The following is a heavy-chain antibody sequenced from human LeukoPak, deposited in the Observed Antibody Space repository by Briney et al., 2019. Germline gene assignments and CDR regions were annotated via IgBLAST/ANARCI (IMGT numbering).Heavy chain of an antibody. CDR1: GGSFSGYY. D-gene: IGHD3-22*01. CDR3: ATRGDYSDTSGNSYDALDI. V-gene: IGHV4-34*01. J-gene: IGHJ3*02. CDR2: INHSGST. Sequence: SETLSLTCAVYGGSFSGYYWSWIRQPPGKGLEWIGEINHSGSTNYNPSLKSRVTISVDTSKNQFSLKLSSVTAADTAVYYCATRGDYSDTSGNSYDALDIWGQGTMVTVSS.